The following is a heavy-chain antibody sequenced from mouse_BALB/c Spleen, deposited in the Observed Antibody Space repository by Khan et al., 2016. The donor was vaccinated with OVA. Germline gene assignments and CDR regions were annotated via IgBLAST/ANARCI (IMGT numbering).Heavy chain of an antibody. D-gene: IGHD2-4*01. CDR1: GYTFTSYT. Sequence: QVRLQQSGAELARPGASVKMSCKASGYTFTSYTMHWVKQRLGQGLEWIGYINPSSGYTNYNQKFKDKATLTADKSSSTAYMQLSSLTSEDSAIYYCERVYYDYDRNVTMNYWGQGTSVTVSS. CDR2: INPSSGYT. V-gene: IGHV1-4*01. J-gene: IGHJ4*01. CDR3: ERVYYDYDRNVTMNY.